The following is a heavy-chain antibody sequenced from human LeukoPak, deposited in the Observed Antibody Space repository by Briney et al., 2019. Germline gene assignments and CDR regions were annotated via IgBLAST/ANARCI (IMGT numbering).Heavy chain of an antibody. J-gene: IGHJ3*02. CDR1: GFTFSSYG. Sequence: GGSLRPSCAASGFTFSSYGMHWVRQAPGKGLEWVAVISYDGSNKYYADSVKGRFTISRDNSKNTLYLQMNSLRAKDTAVYYCAKDGYGSGPNGAFDIWGQGTMVTVSS. CDR3: AKDGYGSGPNGAFDI. D-gene: IGHD3-10*01. CDR2: ISYDGSNK. V-gene: IGHV3-30*18.